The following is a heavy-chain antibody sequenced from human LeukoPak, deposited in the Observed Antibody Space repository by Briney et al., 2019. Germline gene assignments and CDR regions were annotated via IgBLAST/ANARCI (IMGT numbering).Heavy chain of an antibody. CDR1: GYTFTDYY. J-gene: IGHJ4*02. V-gene: IGHV1-69-2*01. CDR2: VDPEDGET. CDR3: ATGARVTIFGVVIPPFDY. Sequence: ASVKLSCKVSGYTFTDYYMHWVQQAPGKGLEWMGLVDPEDGETIYAEKFQGRVTITADTSTDTAYMELSSLRSEDTAVYYCATGARVTIFGVVIPPFDYWGQGTLVTVSS. D-gene: IGHD3-3*01.